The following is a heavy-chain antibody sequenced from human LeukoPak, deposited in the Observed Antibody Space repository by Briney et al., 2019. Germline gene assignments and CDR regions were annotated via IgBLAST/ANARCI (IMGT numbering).Heavy chain of an antibody. Sequence: ASVTVSCKASGYTFTGYYMHWVRQAPGQGLEWMGWINPNSGGTNYAQKFLGRVTMTRDTSISTAYMELSRLRSDDTAVYYCARDTAMVLYYFDYWGQGTLVTVSS. V-gene: IGHV1-2*02. CDR3: ARDTAMVLYYFDY. CDR2: INPNSGGT. CDR1: GYTFTGYY. D-gene: IGHD5-18*01. J-gene: IGHJ4*02.